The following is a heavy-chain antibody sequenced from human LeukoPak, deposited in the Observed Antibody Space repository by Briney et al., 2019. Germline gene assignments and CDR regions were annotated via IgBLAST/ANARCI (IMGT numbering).Heavy chain of an antibody. J-gene: IGHJ4*02. CDR1: GFTFSSYG. V-gene: IGHV3-30*18. CDR2: ISYDGSNK. D-gene: IGHD1-26*01. CDR3: AKDLRRWEHYFDY. Sequence: QPGGSLRLSCAASGFTFSSYGMHWVRQAPGKGLEWVAVISYDGSNKYYADSVKGRFTISRDNSKNTLYLQMNSLRAEDTAVYYCAKDLRRWEHYFDYWGQGTLVTVSS.